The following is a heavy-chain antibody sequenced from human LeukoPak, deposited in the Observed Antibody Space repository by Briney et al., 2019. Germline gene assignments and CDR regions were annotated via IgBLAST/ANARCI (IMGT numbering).Heavy chain of an antibody. J-gene: IGHJ4*02. Sequence: GGSLRLSCAASGFTFSSYGMHWVRQAPGPGLEWVANIKDDGSEEYYVDSVKGRFTIVRDNAYNSLYLQMNSLRVEDTAIYFCARFTRRYIGDYWGQGTLVSVSS. CDR1: GFTFSSYG. CDR2: IKDDGSEE. CDR3: ARFTRRYIGDY. V-gene: IGHV3-7*03. D-gene: IGHD2-2*02.